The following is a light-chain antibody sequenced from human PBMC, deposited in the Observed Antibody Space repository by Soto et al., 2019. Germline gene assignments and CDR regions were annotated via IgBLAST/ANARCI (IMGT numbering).Light chain of an antibody. J-gene: IGKJ4*01. CDR2: DAS. CDR3: QQRSDSPIT. V-gene: IGKV3-11*01. Sequence: EIVLTQSPATLSLSPGERATLSCRASQSVSTYLAWYQQKPGQTPRLLIYDASNRATGIPARFSGSGSGTDFTLTISTLEPEDFAVYYCQQRSDSPITFGGGTKEDIK. CDR1: QSVSTY.